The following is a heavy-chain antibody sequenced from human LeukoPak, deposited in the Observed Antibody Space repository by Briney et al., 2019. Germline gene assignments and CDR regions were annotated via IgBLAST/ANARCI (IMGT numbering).Heavy chain of an antibody. CDR3: ARDGSVGRPDAFDI. J-gene: IGHJ3*02. CDR1: GGTFSSYA. V-gene: IGHV1-69*13. Sequence: SVKVSCKASGGTFSSYAISWVRQAPGQGLEWMGGIIPIFGTANYAQKFQGRVTITADESTSTAYMELSSLRSEDTAAYYCARDGSVGRPDAFDIWGQGTMVTVSS. D-gene: IGHD3-10*01. CDR2: IIPIFGTA.